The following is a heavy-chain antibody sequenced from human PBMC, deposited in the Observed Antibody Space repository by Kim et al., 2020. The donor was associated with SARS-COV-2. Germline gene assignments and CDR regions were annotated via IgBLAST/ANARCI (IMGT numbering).Heavy chain of an antibody. CDR2: ISWDGGST. D-gene: IGHD5-12*01. CDR1: GFTFDDYA. J-gene: IGHJ4*01. Sequence: GGSLRLSCAASGFTFDDYAMHWVRQAPGKGLEWVSLISWDGGSTYYADSVKGRFTISRDNSKNSLYLQMNSLRAEDTALYYCAKDITGGYDYGMLDYWGQEPWSPSPQ. CDR3: AKDITGGYDYGMLDY. V-gene: IGHV3-43D*03.